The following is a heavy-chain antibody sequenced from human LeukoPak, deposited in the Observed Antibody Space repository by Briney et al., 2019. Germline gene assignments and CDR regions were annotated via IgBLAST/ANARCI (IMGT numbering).Heavy chain of an antibody. CDR1: GFTFSIYG. D-gene: IGHD5-12*01. V-gene: IGHV3-30*18. CDR3: AKDYVVATSTHIV. Sequence: GGSLRLSCAASGFTFSIYGMHWVRQAPGKGLEGVAVISYDGSNKYYADSVKGRFTISRDNSKNTLYLQMNSLRAEDTAVYYCAKDYVVATSTHIVWGQGTLVTVSS. J-gene: IGHJ4*02. CDR2: ISYDGSNK.